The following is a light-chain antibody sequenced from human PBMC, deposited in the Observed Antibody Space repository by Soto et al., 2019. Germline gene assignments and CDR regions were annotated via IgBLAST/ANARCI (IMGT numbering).Light chain of an antibody. CDR1: RDISKW. CDR3: QQAYSFPPT. V-gene: IGKV1D-12*01. CDR2: GAS. Sequence: DIQMTQSPSSVSASVADRVTITCRASRDISKWLAWFQQKPGKAPQLLIYGASSLQSGVPSRFSGSGSGTDFTLTISSLQPEDFATYYCQQAYSFPPTFGGGTKVEIK. J-gene: IGKJ4*01.